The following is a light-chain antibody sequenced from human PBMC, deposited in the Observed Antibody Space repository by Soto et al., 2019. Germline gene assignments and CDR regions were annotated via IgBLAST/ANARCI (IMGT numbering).Light chain of an antibody. J-gene: IGLJ3*02. CDR2: EGS. Sequence: QSALTQPASVSGSPEQSITISCTGPGSDVGSFDLGSWYQQHPGQAPKLIIFEGSKRPSGVSDRFSGSKSDNRASLTISGLQDEDEAYYYCSAYAGSLTLVFGGGTKLTVL. V-gene: IGLV2-23*01. CDR1: GSDVGSFDL. CDR3: SAYAGSLTLV.